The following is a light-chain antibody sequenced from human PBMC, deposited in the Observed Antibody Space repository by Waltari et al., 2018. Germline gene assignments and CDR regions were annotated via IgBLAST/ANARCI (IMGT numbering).Light chain of an antibody. J-gene: IGLJ2*01. CDR2: KDS. CDR3: QSTDSSGTDVV. V-gene: IGLV3-25*03. CDR1: ESPKRF. Sequence: SYALTQSPSVSVSPGQTAILSCSGDESPKRFAYWYQQKPGQAPLLIIFKDSQRPSEIPVRFSGSSSGTTATLTITGVQAEDEADYYCQSTDSSGTDVVFGGGTRVTVL.